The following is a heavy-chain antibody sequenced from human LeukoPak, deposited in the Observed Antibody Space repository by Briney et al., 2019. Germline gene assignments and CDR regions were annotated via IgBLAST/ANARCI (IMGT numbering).Heavy chain of an antibody. CDR2: IYNSGST. CDR3: ARENSNSWYLDY. Sequence: SETLSLTYTDCGCCISHYYWSWIRQPPGKGLEWIGYIYNSGSTNYNPSLKSRVTISVDTSKNRFSLKLSSVTAADTAVYYCARENSNSWYLDYWGQGTLVTVSS. D-gene: IGHD6-13*01. J-gene: IGHJ4*02. V-gene: IGHV4-59*01. CDR1: GCCISHYY.